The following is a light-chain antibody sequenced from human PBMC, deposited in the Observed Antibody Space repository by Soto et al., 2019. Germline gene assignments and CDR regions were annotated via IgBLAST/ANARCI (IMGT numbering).Light chain of an antibody. CDR3: GALDDSLNGYVV. J-gene: IGLJ2*01. CDR2: SNN. CDR1: SSNIGSNN. V-gene: IGLV1-44*01. Sequence: QSVLTQPPSASGTPGQRVTISCSGSSSNIGSNNVNWYQQLQGTAPKLVIYSNNQRPSGVPDRFSGSKSGTSASLAISGLQSEDEADYYCGALDDSLNGYVVFGGGTKLTVL.